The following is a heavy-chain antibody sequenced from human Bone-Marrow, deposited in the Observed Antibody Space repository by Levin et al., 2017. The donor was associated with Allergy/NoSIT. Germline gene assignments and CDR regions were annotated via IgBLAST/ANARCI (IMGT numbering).Heavy chain of an antibody. CDR3: ARGAGSSGWTAGDY. J-gene: IGHJ4*02. CDR2: INPNSGDT. V-gene: IGHV1-2*06. CDR1: GYTLSGNY. Sequence: PGGSLRLSCKASGYTLSGNYIHWVRQAPGQGLEWMGRINPNSGDTNYAQTFQGRVTMTRDTSIATFYMELTGLKSDDTAVYYCARGAGSSGWTAGDYWGQGTLVTVSS. D-gene: IGHD6-19*01.